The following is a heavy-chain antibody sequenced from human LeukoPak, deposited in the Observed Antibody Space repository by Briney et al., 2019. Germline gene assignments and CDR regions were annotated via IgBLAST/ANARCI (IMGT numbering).Heavy chain of an antibody. J-gene: IGHJ4*02. CDR3: ARQRDYYDSSGYYIDY. Sequence: GGSLRLSCVASGFTFSTYSMNWVRQAPGKGLEWVPSISSSSTYIYYADSVKGRFTISRDNAKNSVYLQMNSLRAEDTAVYYCARQRDYYDSSGYYIDYWGQGTQVTVSS. CDR2: ISSSSTYI. CDR1: GFTFSTYS. D-gene: IGHD3-22*01. V-gene: IGHV3-21*06.